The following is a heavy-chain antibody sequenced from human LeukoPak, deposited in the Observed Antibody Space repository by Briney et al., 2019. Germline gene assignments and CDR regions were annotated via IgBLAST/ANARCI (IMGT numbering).Heavy chain of an antibody. D-gene: IGHD2-15*01. CDR3: ARGYCSGGSCFLFDY. CDR2: INWNGGST. J-gene: IGHJ4*02. CDR1: GFTFDDYG. Sequence: PGGSQRLSCAASGFTFDDYGMTWVRQAPGKGLEWVSGINWNGGSTGYADSVKGRFSILRDTAKNSLYLQMNSLRAEDTALYYCARGYCSGGSCFLFDYWGQGTLVTVSS. V-gene: IGHV3-20*04.